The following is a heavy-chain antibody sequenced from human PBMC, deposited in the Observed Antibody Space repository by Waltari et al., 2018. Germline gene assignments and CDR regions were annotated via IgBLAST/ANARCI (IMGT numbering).Heavy chain of an antibody. CDR1: GGSISSGGYY. CDR3: ARARDYDFWSGYSQWDAFDI. J-gene: IGHJ3*02. V-gene: IGHV4-31*03. Sequence: QVQLQESGPGLVKPSQTLSLTCTVSGGSISSGGYYWIWIRQHPGTGLEWIGYIYYSGSTYYNPSLKSRVTISVDTSKNQFSLKLSSVTAADTAVYYCARARDYDFWSGYSQWDAFDIWGQGTMVTVSS. D-gene: IGHD3-3*01. CDR2: IYYSGST.